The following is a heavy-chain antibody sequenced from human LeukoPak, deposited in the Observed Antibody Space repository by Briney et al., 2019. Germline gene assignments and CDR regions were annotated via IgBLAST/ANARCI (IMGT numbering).Heavy chain of an antibody. J-gene: IGHJ4*02. CDR1: GFTFSSYG. CDR2: IRYDGSNK. D-gene: IGHD4-17*01. CDR3: AKGRGLSYDYGVDY. V-gene: IGHV3-30*02. Sequence: GGSLRLSCAASGFTFSSYGMHWVRQAPGKGLEWVAFIRYDGSNKYYADSVKGRFTISRDNAKNSLYLQMNSLRAEDMALYYCAKGRGLSYDYGVDYWGQGTLVTVSS.